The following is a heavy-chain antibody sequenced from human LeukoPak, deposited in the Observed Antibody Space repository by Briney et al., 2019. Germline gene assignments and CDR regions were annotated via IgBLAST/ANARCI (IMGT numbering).Heavy chain of an antibody. J-gene: IGHJ3*02. CDR3: AKGRGYSYGGDAFDI. D-gene: IGHD5-18*01. CDR2: ISSSSSYI. Sequence: GGSLRLSCAASGFTLSNHWMIWVRQAPGKGLEWVSSISSSSSYIYYADSVKGRFTISRDNAKNSPYLQMNSLRAEDTAVYYCAKGRGYSYGGDAFDIWGQGTMVTVSS. CDR1: GFTLSNHW. V-gene: IGHV3-21*01.